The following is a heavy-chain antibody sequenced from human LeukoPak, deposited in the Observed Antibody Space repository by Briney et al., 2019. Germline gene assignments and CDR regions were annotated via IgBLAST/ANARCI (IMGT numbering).Heavy chain of an antibody. J-gene: IGHJ4*02. V-gene: IGHV1-2*02. CDR1: GYTFTGYY. D-gene: IGHD5/OR15-5a*01. Sequence: GASVKVSCKASGYTFTGYYIHWVRQAPGQGLEWMGWINPNSGATNYAQKFQGRVTMTRDTSISTAYMELGRLRSDDTAVYYCARGLVSTVGYFGYWGQGTLVTVSS. CDR2: INPNSGAT. CDR3: ARGLVSTVGYFGY.